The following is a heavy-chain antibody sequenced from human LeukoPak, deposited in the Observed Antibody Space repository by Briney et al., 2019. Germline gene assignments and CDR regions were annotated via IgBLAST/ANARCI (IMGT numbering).Heavy chain of an antibody. CDR2: IFYSGST. CDR1: GGSISSSSYY. V-gene: IGHV4-39*07. J-gene: IGHJ4*02. CDR3: AREGGDGYSPFDY. Sequence: ASETLSLTCTVSGGSISSSSYYWGWIRQPPGKGLEWIGSIFYSGSTYYNPSLKSRVTISLDTSKNQFSLKLSSVTAADTAVYYCAREGGDGYSPFDYWGQGTLVTVSS. D-gene: IGHD5-24*01.